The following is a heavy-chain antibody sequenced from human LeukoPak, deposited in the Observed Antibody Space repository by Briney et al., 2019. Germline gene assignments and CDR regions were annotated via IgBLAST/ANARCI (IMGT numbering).Heavy chain of an antibody. CDR3: ARDPVFYDSSGYPEYFQH. CDR1: GFTFSSYA. CDR2: ISYDGSNK. J-gene: IGHJ1*01. Sequence: GRALRLSWAAPGFTFSSYAMHSVPQAPGKGVGGVAVISYDGSNKYYADSVKGRFTISRDNSKNTLYLQMNSLRAEDTAVYYCARDPVFYDSSGYPEYFQHWGQGTLVTVSS. D-gene: IGHD3-22*01. V-gene: IGHV3-30*04.